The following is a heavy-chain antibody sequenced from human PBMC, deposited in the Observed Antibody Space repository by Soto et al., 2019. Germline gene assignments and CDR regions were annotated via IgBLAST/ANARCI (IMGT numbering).Heavy chain of an antibody. V-gene: IGHV1-18*01. J-gene: IGHJ6*02. Sequence: ASVKVSCKASGYTFTSYGISWVRQAPGQGLEWMGWISAYNGNTNYAQKLQGRVTMTTDTSTSTAYMELRSLRSDDTAVYYCARHYPEVLRYFDCFSANYYYGMDVRGQETTVTVSS. D-gene: IGHD3-9*01. CDR1: GYTFTSYG. CDR2: ISAYNGNT. CDR3: ARHYPEVLRYFDCFSANYYYGMDV.